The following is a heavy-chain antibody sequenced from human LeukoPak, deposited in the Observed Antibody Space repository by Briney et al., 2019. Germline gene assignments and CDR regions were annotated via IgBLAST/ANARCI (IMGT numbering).Heavy chain of an antibody. CDR1: GASIGTSSYF. J-gene: IGHJ4*02. CDR3: ARVSTGLHFDY. CDR2: IYYSGST. D-gene: IGHD2-21*02. V-gene: IGHV4-39*07. Sequence: PSETLSLTCSVSGASIGTSSYFWGWIRQPPGKGLEWIGSIYYSGSTYYNPSLKSRVTISVDTSKNQFSLKLSSVTAADTAVYYCARVSTGLHFDYWGQGTLVTVSS.